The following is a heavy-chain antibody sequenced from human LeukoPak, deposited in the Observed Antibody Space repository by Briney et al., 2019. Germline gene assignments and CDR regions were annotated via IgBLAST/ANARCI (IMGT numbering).Heavy chain of an antibody. V-gene: IGHV3-7*01. D-gene: IGHD3-10*01. J-gene: IGHJ6*03. CDR2: IKNDRSEK. Sequence: GGSLRLSCAASGLTFDDYGMSWVRQAPGEGLEWVSNIKNDRSEKYYVDSVMGRFTIFRDNAQNSLYLQMNSLRAEDRAGYYCAKDVSGVRGTPWSSYYMDVWGKGTTVTISS. CDR3: AKDVSGVRGTPWSSYYMDV. CDR1: GLTFDDYG.